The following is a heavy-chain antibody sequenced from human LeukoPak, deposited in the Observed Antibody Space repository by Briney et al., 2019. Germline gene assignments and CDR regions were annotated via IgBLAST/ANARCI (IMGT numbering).Heavy chain of an antibody. CDR3: ASNGDYLDLFDY. Sequence: SVKVSCKASGGTFSSYAISWVRQAPGQGLEWMGGIIPIFGTANYAQKFQGRVTIIADESTSTAYMELSSLRSEDTAVYYCASNGDYLDLFDYWGQGTLVTVSS. D-gene: IGHD4-17*01. CDR1: GGTFSSYA. V-gene: IGHV1-69*13. J-gene: IGHJ4*02. CDR2: IIPIFGTA.